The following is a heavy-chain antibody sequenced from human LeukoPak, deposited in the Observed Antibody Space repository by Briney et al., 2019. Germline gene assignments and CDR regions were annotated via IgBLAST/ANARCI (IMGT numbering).Heavy chain of an antibody. CDR2: IYYSGST. J-gene: IGHJ6*04. CDR3: ARDSITMVRGVQTFYYYYGMDV. CDR1: GVSISTYY. D-gene: IGHD3-10*01. V-gene: IGHV4-59*01. Sequence: SETLSLTCTVSGVSISTYYWSWIRQPPGKGLEWIGYIYYSGSTNYNPSLKSRVTISVDTSKNQFSLKLSSVTAADTAVYYCARDSITMVRGVQTFYYYYGMDVWGKGTTVTVSS.